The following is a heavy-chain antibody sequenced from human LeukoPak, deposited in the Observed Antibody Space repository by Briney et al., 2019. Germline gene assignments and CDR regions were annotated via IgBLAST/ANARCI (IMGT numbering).Heavy chain of an antibody. CDR2: LFHSGAT. V-gene: IGHV4-38-2*02. J-gene: IGHJ4*02. CDR3: VRESGNGGHPLYDH. Sequence: SETLPLTCSVSDYSITAGYYWGWIRQPPGKGLEWIGSLFHSGATYFTPSLKSRVAMSVDTSRNQFSLSLHSVTAADAAIYYSVRESGNGGHPLYDHWGQGTPVTVSS. D-gene: IGHD4-23*01. CDR1: DYSITAGYY.